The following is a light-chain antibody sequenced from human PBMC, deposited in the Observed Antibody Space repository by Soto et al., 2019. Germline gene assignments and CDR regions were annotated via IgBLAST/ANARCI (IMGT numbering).Light chain of an antibody. Sequence: EIVMTQSPATLSVSPGERANLSCSASQTISTDLAWYQQKPGQAPRLLIYFASTRAPGVPARFSGSGSGTEFTLTINSLQSEDFAVYYCHQYHNWPPETFGPGKKV. J-gene: IGKJ3*01. V-gene: IGKV3-15*01. CDR3: HQYHNWPPET. CDR2: FAS. CDR1: QTISTD.